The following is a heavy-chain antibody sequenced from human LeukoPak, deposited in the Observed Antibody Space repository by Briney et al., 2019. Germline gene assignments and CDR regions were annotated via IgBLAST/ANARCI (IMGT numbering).Heavy chain of an antibody. CDR3: TRHSDTYCSRANCYVDNFYGLDV. Sequence: GGSLRLSCVASEFTFANHAMSWVRQAPGKGLEWISAISGAGGSTFYAGSVKGRFTISRDNSKNTLYLQMNSLTTEDTAVYYCTRHSDTYCSRANCYVDNFYGLDVWGQGTRVTVSS. CDR2: ISGAGGST. J-gene: IGHJ6*02. V-gene: IGHV3-23*01. D-gene: IGHD2-2*01. CDR1: EFTFANHA.